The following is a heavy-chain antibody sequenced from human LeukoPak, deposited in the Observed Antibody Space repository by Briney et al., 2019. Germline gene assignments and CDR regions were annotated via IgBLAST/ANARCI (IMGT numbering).Heavy chain of an antibody. CDR1: GGSFSGYY. J-gene: IGHJ6*03. Sequence: SETLSLTCAVYGGSFSGYYWSWIRQPPGKGLEWIGEISHSGSTNYNPSLKSRVTISVDTSKNQFSLKLSSVTAADTAVYYCARGGYDFWSGRLYYYYYMDVWGKGTTVTVSS. V-gene: IGHV4-34*01. CDR3: ARGGYDFWSGRLYYYYYMDV. CDR2: ISHSGST. D-gene: IGHD3-3*01.